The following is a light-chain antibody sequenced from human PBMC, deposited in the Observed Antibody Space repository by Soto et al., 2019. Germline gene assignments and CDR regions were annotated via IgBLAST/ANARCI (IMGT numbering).Light chain of an antibody. CDR3: QSTGTSDSSVV. Sequence: SYDLTQPPSLSVSPGQTAKITCSGGALPKQYVHWYQQRPGRAPVVVIYKDTERPSGIPERFSGSTSGTTVTLTISGVQADDEAVYYCQSTGTSDSSVVFGGGTKLTVL. J-gene: IGLJ2*01. V-gene: IGLV3-25*02. CDR2: KDT. CDR1: ALPKQY.